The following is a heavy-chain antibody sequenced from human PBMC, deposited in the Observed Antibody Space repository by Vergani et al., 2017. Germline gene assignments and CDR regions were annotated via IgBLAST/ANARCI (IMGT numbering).Heavy chain of an antibody. D-gene: IGHD6-13*01. CDR3: VRQGLVAAGRITFKTYYYHYMDV. CDR1: GFTFSSYS. V-gene: IGHV3-21*01. Sequence: EVQLVESGGGLVKPGGSLRLSCAASGFTFSSYSMNWVRQAPGKGLEWVSSISSSSSYIYYADSVKGRFTISRDNAKNSLYLQMNSLRAEDTAVYYCVRQGLVAAGRITFKTYYYHYMDVWGKGTTVTVSS. CDR2: ISSSSSYI. J-gene: IGHJ6*03.